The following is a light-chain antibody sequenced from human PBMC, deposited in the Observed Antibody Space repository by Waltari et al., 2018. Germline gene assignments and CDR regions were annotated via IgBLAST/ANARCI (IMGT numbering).Light chain of an antibody. CDR3: QQYGRSWNT. Sequence: EIVLTQSPGTLSLSPGERATLSCRASQSVSSSYLAWYQHNPGQAPRLLIYGASSRATGIPDRFSGSGSGTDFTLTISRLEPEDFAVYYCQQYGRSWNTFGQGTKLEIK. CDR1: QSVSSSY. V-gene: IGKV3-20*01. CDR2: GAS. J-gene: IGKJ2*01.